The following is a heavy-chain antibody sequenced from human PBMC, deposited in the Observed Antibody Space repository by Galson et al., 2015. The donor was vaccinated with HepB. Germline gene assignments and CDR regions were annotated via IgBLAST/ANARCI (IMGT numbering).Heavy chain of an antibody. D-gene: IGHD3-22*01. CDR3: AKKGGVYYDSSGSDY. Sequence: SLRLSCAASGFTFSSYAMSWVRQAPGKGLEWVSAISGSDGSTYYADSVKGRFTISRDNSKNTLYLQMNSLRAEDTAVYYCAKKGGVYYDSSGSDYWGQGTLVTVSS. V-gene: IGHV3-23*01. J-gene: IGHJ4*02. CDR2: ISGSDGST. CDR1: GFTFSSYA.